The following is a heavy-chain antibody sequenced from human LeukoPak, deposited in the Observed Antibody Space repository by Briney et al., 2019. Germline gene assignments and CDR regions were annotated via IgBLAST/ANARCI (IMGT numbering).Heavy chain of an antibody. V-gene: IGHV4-31*03. D-gene: IGHD4-17*01. CDR2: IYYSGST. Sequence: SQTLSLTCTVSGGSISSGGYYWSWIRQHPGKGLEWIGYIYYSGSTYYNPSLKSRATISVDTSKNQFSLKLSSVTAADTAVYYCARSPAYGDGYYYYGMDVWGQGTTVTVSS. CDR1: GGSISSGGYY. J-gene: IGHJ6*02. CDR3: ARSPAYGDGYYYYGMDV.